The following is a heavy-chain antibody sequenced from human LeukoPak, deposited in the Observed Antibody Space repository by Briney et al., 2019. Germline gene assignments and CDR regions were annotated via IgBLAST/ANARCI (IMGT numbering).Heavy chain of an antibody. V-gene: IGHV1-2*06. CDR1: GYTFTGYY. CDR3: ARMAIRQGGYGMDV. J-gene: IGHJ6*02. Sequence: ASVKVSCKASGYTFTGYYMHWVRQAPGQGLEWMGRINPNSGGTNYAQKFQGRVTMTRDTSISTAYMELSRLRSDDTAVYYCARMAIRQGGYGMDVWGQGTTVTVSS. D-gene: IGHD1-26*01. CDR2: INPNSGGT.